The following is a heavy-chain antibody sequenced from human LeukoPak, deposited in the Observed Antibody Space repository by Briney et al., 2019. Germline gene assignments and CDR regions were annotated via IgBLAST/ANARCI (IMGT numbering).Heavy chain of an antibody. CDR3: ARDGNWKYSGSYYGY. Sequence: KPSETLSLTCTVSGGSISSSSYYWGWIRQPPGKGLEWIGSIYYSGSTYYNPSLKSRVTISVDTSKNQFSLKLSSVTAADTAVYYCARDGNWKYSGSYYGYWGQGTLVTVSS. J-gene: IGHJ4*02. CDR2: IYYSGST. V-gene: IGHV4-39*07. CDR1: GGSISSSSYY. D-gene: IGHD1-26*01.